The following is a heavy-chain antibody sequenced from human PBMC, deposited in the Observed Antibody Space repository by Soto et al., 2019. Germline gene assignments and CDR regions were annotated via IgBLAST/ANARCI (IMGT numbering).Heavy chain of an antibody. Sequence: QPLSLTGAISRNSGSIHSAAWNWIRPSPSRGLEWLGRTYYRSKWNNDYALSVKSRITINPDTPKNQVSLHLYSVTPEDTAVYYCTGITSFRGLDVWGQGNPVTVS. D-gene: IGHD3-10*01. CDR1: RNSGSIHSAA. V-gene: IGHV6-1*01. J-gene: IGHJ6*02. CDR3: TGITSFRGLDV. CDR2: TYYRSKWNN.